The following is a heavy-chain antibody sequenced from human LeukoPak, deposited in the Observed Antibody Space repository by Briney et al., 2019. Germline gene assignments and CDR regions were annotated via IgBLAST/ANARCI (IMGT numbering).Heavy chain of an antibody. V-gene: IGHV3-23*01. J-gene: IGHJ4*02. Sequence: GGSLRLSCAASGFIFSSYAMSWVRQAPGKGLEWVSAISGSGGNTFYADSVKGRFTVSRDNSKNTLFLQMNSLRAEDTAVYYCAKDGGLWVSAHWGDSWGRGTLVTVSS. D-gene: IGHD7-27*01. CDR1: GFIFSSYA. CDR3: AKDGGLWVSAHWGDS. CDR2: ISGSGGNT.